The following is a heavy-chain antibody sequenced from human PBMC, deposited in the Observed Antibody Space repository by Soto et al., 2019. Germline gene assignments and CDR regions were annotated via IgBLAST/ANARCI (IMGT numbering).Heavy chain of an antibody. CDR3: ARDPGVVCSGGSCYSGWFDP. J-gene: IGHJ5*02. CDR1: GFTFSNYA. Sequence: EVQLLESGGDLVQPGGSLRLSCAASGFTFSNYAMTWVRQAPGKGLEWVSTISGSGGSTYYADSVKGRFTISRDNSKNTLYLQMNSLRAEDTAVYYCARDPGVVCSGGSCYSGWFDPWGQGTLVTVSS. D-gene: IGHD2-15*01. V-gene: IGHV3-23*01. CDR2: ISGSGGST.